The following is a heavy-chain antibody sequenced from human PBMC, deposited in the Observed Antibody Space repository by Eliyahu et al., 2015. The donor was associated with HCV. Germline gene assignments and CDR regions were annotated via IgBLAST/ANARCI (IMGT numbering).Heavy chain of an antibody. V-gene: IGHV3-43*01. Sequence: EVQLVESGGVVVQPGGSLRLSCAASGFXFDDYTXHWVRQAPGKSLEWVSLISWDGGXTYYADSVKGRFTISRDNSKNSLYLQMNSLRTEDTALYYCAKAFLGSGWYGFDYWGQGTLVTVSS. CDR3: AKAFLGSGWYGFDY. D-gene: IGHD6-19*01. CDR1: GFXFDDYT. CDR2: ISWDGGXT. J-gene: IGHJ4*02.